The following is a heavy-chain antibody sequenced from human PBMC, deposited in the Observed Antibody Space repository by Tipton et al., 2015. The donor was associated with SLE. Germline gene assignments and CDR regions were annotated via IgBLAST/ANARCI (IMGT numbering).Heavy chain of an antibody. CDR2: ISSSGSTI. CDR1: GFTFSSYE. CDR3: ARALVIAAVGTIDY. D-gene: IGHD6-13*01. V-gene: IGHV3-48*03. J-gene: IGHJ4*02. Sequence: SLRLSCAASGFTFSSYEMNWVRQAPGEGLEWVSYISSSGSTIYYADSVKGRFTISRDNAKNSLYLQMNSLRAEDTAVYYCARALVIAAVGTIDYWGQGTLVTVSS.